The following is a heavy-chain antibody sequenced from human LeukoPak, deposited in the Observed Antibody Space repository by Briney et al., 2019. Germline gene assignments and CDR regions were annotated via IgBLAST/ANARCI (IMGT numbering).Heavy chain of an antibody. Sequence: TGGSLRLSCAASGFTVSSNYMSWVRQPPGKGLEWIGYIYYSGSTNYNPSLKSRVTISVDTSKNQFSLKLSSVTAADTAVYYCARHRRDGSLAFDIWGQGTMVTVSS. J-gene: IGHJ3*02. D-gene: IGHD5-24*01. V-gene: IGHV4-59*02. CDR1: GFTVSSNY. CDR3: ARHRRDGSLAFDI. CDR2: IYYSGST.